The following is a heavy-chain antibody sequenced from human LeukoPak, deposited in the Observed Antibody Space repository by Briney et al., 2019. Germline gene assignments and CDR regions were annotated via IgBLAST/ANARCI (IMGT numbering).Heavy chain of an antibody. V-gene: IGHV4-39*01. D-gene: IGHD4-23*01. CDR1: GGSISSSSYS. Sequence: SETLSLTCTVSGGSISSSSYSWGWIRQPPGKGLEWIGSIYYSGSTYYNPSLKSRVTISVDTSKNQFSLKLSSVTAADTAVYYCARPPRDYGGNSGAFDIWGQGTMVTVSS. CDR2: IYYSGST. CDR3: ARPPRDYGGNSGAFDI. J-gene: IGHJ3*02.